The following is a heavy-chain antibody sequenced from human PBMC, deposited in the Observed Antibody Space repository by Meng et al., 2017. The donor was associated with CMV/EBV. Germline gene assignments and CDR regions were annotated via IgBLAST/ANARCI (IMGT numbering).Heavy chain of an antibody. V-gene: IGHV4-39*07. CDR1: GGSISCSSYY. D-gene: IGHD3-9*01. J-gene: IGHJ5*02. CDR2: IYYSGST. Sequence: SETLSLTCTVSGGSISCSSYYWGWIRQPPGKGLEWIGSIYYSGSTYYNPSLKSRVTISVDTSKNQFSLKLSSVTAADTAVYYCARGGYDILTGSPNWFDPWGQGTLVTVSS. CDR3: ARGGYDILTGSPNWFDP.